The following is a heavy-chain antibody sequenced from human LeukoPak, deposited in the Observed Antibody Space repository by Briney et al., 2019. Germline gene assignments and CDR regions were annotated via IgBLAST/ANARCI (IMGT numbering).Heavy chain of an antibody. CDR3: ARPSFSGAFDY. CDR2: IIPIFGTA. J-gene: IGHJ4*02. V-gene: IGHV1-69*13. D-gene: IGHD3-3*02. Sequence: SVKVSCKASGCTVSSYAIRWVRQAPGQGLEWMGGIIPIFGTANYAQKFQGRVTITADESTSTAYMELSSLRSEDTAVYYCARPSFSGAFDYWGQGTLVTVSS. CDR1: GCTVSSYA.